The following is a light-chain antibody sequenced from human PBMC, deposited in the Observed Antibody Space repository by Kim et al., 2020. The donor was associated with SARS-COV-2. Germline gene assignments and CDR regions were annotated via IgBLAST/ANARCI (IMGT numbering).Light chain of an antibody. CDR2: GAF. CDR3: QQYKNWPYT. V-gene: IGKV3-15*01. Sequence: SVSPGERATLYCRASQSVSSNLAWYQQKPGQAPRLLIYGAFTRATGIPARFSGSGSGTEFTLTINSLQSEDFAVYYCQQYKNWPYTFGQGTKLEI. CDR1: QSVSSN. J-gene: IGKJ2*01.